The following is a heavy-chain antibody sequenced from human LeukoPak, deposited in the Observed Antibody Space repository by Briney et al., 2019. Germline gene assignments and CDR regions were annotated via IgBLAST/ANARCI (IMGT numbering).Heavy chain of an antibody. CDR2: IIPIFGTA. CDR3: ARDGHTGATIFHWFDP. Sequence: SVKVSCKAPGGTFSSYAISWVRQAPGQGLEWMGGIIPIFGTANYAQKFQGRVTITADESTSTAYMELSSLRSEDTAVYYCARDGHTGATIFHWFDPWGQGTLVTVSS. D-gene: IGHD3-9*01. CDR1: GGTFSSYA. V-gene: IGHV1-69*01. J-gene: IGHJ5*02.